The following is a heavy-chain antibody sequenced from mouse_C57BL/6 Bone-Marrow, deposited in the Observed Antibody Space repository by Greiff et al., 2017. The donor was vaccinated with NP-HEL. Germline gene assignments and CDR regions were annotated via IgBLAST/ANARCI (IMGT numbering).Heavy chain of an antibody. Sequence: EVMLVESGGGLVKPGGSLKLSCAASGFTFSSCAMSWVRQTPEKRLEWVATISDGGSYTYYPDNVKGRFTISRDNAKNNLYLQMSHLKSEDTAMYYCARGGTTVVADWYFDVWGTGTTVTVSS. CDR2: ISDGGSYT. D-gene: IGHD1-1*01. V-gene: IGHV5-4*03. CDR3: ARGGTTVVADWYFDV. J-gene: IGHJ1*03. CDR1: GFTFSSCA.